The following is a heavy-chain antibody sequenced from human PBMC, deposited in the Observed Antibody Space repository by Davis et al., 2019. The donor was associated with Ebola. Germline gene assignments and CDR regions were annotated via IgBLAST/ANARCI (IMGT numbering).Heavy chain of an antibody. CDR2: ISKTGDRT. J-gene: IGHJ4*02. CDR1: GFTFRGSA. Sequence: GASLKISCAASGFTFRGSAMTWVRQAPGKGLEWVSSISKTGDRTFYADSLKGRFSISRDDSKNTLYLQMDSLRAEDTAVYYCAKEVRPNDYWGQGTLVTVSS. CDR3: AKEVRPNDY. V-gene: IGHV3-23*01. D-gene: IGHD2-21*01.